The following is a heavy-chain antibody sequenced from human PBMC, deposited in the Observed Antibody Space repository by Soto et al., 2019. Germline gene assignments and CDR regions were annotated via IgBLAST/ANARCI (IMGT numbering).Heavy chain of an antibody. D-gene: IGHD5-12*01. V-gene: IGHV3-7*04. CDR1: GFTFSSYW. J-gene: IGHJ4*01. CDR3: ASDWRDGYNHGPDY. CDR2: IKPDGSEG. Sequence: EVQLVEAGGGLVQPGGSLRLSCAASGFTFSSYWTSWVRQAPGKGLEWVALIKPDGSEGYYVDSVKGRFTISRDNAKNLLFLQVKSLRVEDTDVYYCASDWRDGYNHGPDYWGHGTLVTVSS.